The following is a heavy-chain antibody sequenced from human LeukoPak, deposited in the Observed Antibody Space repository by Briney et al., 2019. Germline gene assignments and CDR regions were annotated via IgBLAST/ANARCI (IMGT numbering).Heavy chain of an antibody. CDR2: IYSGGST. CDR3: ARAESGQWYIDY. V-gene: IGHV3-66*01. D-gene: IGHD6-19*01. J-gene: IGHJ4*02. Sequence: PGGSLRLSCAASGFTVSSNYMSWVRQAPRKGLEWVSVIYSGGSTYYADSVKGRFTISRDNSKNTLYLQMNSLRAEDTAVYYCARAESGQWYIDYWGQGTLVTVSS. CDR1: GFTVSSNY.